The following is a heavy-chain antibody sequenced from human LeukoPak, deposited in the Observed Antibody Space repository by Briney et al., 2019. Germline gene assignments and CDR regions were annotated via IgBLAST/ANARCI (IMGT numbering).Heavy chain of an antibody. CDR3: ARAQYGDYGEFDP. J-gene: IGHJ5*02. V-gene: IGHV3-74*01. D-gene: IGHD4-17*01. CDR1: GFTFSSYW. CDR2: INSDGSST. Sequence: GGSLRLSCAASGFTFSSYWMHWVRQAPGKGLVLVSRINSDGSSTSYADSVKGRFTISRDNAKNTLYLQMNSLRAEDTAVYYCARAQYGDYGEFDPWGQGTLVTVSS.